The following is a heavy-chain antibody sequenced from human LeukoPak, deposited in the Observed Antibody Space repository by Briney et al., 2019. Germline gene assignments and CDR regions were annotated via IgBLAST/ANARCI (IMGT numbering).Heavy chain of an antibody. Sequence: PGGSLRLSCAASGFTFRSYAMRWVRQAPGKGLEWVSGISDGSTYYADSIKGRFTISRDNSKNSLYLQMNNLRAEDTAVYYCAKWGLDCSVAGCLYYFDYWGQGTLVTVSS. CDR1: GFTFRSYA. CDR3: AKWGLDCSVAGCLYYFDY. CDR2: ISDGST. V-gene: IGHV3-23*01. J-gene: IGHJ4*02. D-gene: IGHD2-15*01.